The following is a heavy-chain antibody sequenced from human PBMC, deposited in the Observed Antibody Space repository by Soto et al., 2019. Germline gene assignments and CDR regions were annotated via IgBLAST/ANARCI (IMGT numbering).Heavy chain of an antibody. V-gene: IGHV4-59*08. CDR3: ASTRMIVAPFDN. J-gene: IGHJ4*02. CDR1: GGSISSYY. Sequence: QVQLQESGPGLVKPSETLSLTCTVSGGSISSYYWSWIRQPPGKGLEWIGYIYYSGSTNYNPSLKIRVTIPVDASKNQSPLKMSPVTAAYTAVYSCASTRMIVAPFDNWAKGTLVTVSS. D-gene: IGHD3-22*01. CDR2: IYYSGST.